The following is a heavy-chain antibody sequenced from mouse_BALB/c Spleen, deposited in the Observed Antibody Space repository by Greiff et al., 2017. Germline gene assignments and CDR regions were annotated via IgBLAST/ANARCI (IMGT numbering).Heavy chain of an antibody. V-gene: IGHV1S135*01. CDR2: IDPYNGGT. J-gene: IGHJ4*01. Sequence: VQLQQSGPELVKPGASVKVSCKASGYSFTAYNMYWVKQSHGKSLEWIGYIDPYNGGTSYNQKFKGKATLTVDKSSSTAFMHLNSLTSEDSAVYYYARADFPDGNYVHYYAMDYWGQGTSVTVSS. D-gene: IGHD2-1*01. CDR3: ARADFPDGNYVHYYAMDY. CDR1: GYSFTAYN.